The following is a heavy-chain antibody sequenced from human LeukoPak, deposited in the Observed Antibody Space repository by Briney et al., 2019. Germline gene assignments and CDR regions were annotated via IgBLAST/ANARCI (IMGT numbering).Heavy chain of an antibody. CDR1: GYTFTASY. CDR2: INPHSGNT. V-gene: IGHV1-2*02. D-gene: IGHD6-13*01. Sequence: ASVKVSCKTSGYTFTASYMHWMRQAPGQGLEWMGWINPHSGNTHYAQKFQGRVTMTRDTSISTANMELGNLTSGDTAVYYCARGGIAAPSLGYWGQGTLVTVSS. CDR3: ARGGIAAPSLGY. J-gene: IGHJ4*02.